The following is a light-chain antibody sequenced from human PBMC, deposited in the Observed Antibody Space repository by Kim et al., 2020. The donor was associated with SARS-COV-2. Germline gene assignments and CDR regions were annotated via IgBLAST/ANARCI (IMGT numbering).Light chain of an antibody. CDR3: QQYYSIPYT. CDR2: AAS. CDR1: QGIVNA. Sequence: DIQMTQSPYSLSASVGDRVTITCRASQGIVNALAWYQQTPGKAPKLLLFAASTLESGLPSRFSGSGYRTDFTLTISNLQIEDFATYYCQQYYSIPYTFGQGTKLEI. V-gene: IGKV1-NL1*01. J-gene: IGKJ2*01.